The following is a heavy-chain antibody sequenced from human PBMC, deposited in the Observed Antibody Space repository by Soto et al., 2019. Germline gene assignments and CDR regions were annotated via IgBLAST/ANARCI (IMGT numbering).Heavy chain of an antibody. V-gene: IGHV3-23*01. D-gene: IGHD4-17*01. CDR1: GFTFRSYA. J-gene: IGHJ4*02. CDR2: ISGSGGAT. CDR3: ATRDGYSVLFVFDF. Sequence: EVQLLESGGGLVQPGGSLRLSCAASGFTFRSYAMSWVRQAPGKGLQWVSGISGSGGATYYADSVKGRFTISRDNSKNTLYLQMNSLRAEDTAVYYCATRDGYSVLFVFDFWGQGTLVTVSS.